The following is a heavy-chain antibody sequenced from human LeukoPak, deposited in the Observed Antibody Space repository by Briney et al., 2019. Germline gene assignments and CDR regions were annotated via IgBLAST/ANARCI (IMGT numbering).Heavy chain of an antibody. CDR3: ARGPYYDFWSGYYNSNWFDP. Sequence: ASVKVSCKASGYTFTSYYMHWVRQAPGQGLEWMGIINPSGGSTSYAQKFQGRVTMTRDTSTSTVYMELRSLRSDDTAVYCCARGPYYDFWSGYYNSNWFDPWGQGTLVTVSS. V-gene: IGHV1-46*01. CDR1: GYTFTSYY. CDR2: INPSGGST. J-gene: IGHJ5*02. D-gene: IGHD3-3*01.